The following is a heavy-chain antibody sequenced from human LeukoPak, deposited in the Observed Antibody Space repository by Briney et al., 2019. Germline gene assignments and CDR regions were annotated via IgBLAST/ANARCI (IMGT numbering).Heavy chain of an antibody. Sequence: GGSLRLSCAASGLTFGNNWMHWVRQGPGKGLVWTSRINSDGGGAIYADSVKGRFTVSRDNAKNTLYLQMNSLRAEDTAVYYCARDVPHNWFDTWGQGTLVTVSS. J-gene: IGHJ5*02. CDR2: INSDGGGA. CDR3: ARDVPHNWFDT. CDR1: GLTFGNNW. V-gene: IGHV3-74*01.